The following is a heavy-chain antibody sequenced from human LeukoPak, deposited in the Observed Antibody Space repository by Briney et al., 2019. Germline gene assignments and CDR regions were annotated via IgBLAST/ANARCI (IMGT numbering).Heavy chain of an antibody. V-gene: IGHV4-39*07. J-gene: IGHJ4*02. CDR3: ARDSTYYYGSGSQKD. CDR2: IYYSGST. Sequence: SETLSLTCTVSGGSISSSNYYWGWIRQPPGKGLEWIGSIYYSGSTYYNPSLKSRVTISVDTSKNQFSLKLSSVTAADTAVYYCARDSTYYYGSGSQKDWGQGTLVTVSS. D-gene: IGHD3-10*01. CDR1: GGSISSSNYY.